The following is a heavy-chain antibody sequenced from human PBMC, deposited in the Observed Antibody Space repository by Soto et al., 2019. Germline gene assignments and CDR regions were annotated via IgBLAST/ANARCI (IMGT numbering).Heavy chain of an antibody. D-gene: IGHD3-10*01. Sequence: PSETLSLTCTVSGGSISSYYWSWIRQPPGKGLEWIGYIYYSGSTNYNPSLKSRVTISVDTSKNQFSLKLSSVTAADTAVYYCARVRRFGALVDNYYYMDVWGKGTTVTVSS. CDR1: GGSISSYY. CDR3: ARVRRFGALVDNYYYMDV. V-gene: IGHV4-59*01. J-gene: IGHJ6*03. CDR2: IYYSGST.